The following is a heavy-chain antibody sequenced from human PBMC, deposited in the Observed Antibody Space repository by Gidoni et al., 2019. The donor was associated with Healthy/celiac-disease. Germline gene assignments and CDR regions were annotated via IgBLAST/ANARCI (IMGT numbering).Heavy chain of an antibody. D-gene: IGHD4-17*01. J-gene: IGHJ6*02. Sequence: QVQLQQSGPGLVKPSQTLSRTCAISGDSVSSYNAASHWIRQSPSRGLEWLGRTYYRSKWYNDYAVSVKSRITINPDTSKNQFSLQLNSVTPEDTALYYCARGVFGSGRYGDYFGMDVWGQGTTVTVSS. CDR2: TYYRSKWYN. CDR1: GDSVSSYNAA. CDR3: ARGVFGSGRYGDYFGMDV. V-gene: IGHV6-1*01.